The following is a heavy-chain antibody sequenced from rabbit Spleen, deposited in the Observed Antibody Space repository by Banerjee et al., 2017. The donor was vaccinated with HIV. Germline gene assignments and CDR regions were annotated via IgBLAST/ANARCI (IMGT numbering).Heavy chain of an antibody. CDR3: ARDLAAVIGWNFGW. J-gene: IGHJ4*01. CDR2: INAVTGKA. CDR1: GVSLHDKDV. V-gene: IGHV1S45*01. Sequence: QEQLVESGGGLVQPEGSLTLTCKASGVSLHDKDVMCWVRQAPGKGLEWIACINAVTGKAVYASWAKGRFTFSKTSSTTVTLQMTSLTAADTATYFCARDLAAVIGWNFGWWGPGTLVTVS. D-gene: IGHD1-1*01.